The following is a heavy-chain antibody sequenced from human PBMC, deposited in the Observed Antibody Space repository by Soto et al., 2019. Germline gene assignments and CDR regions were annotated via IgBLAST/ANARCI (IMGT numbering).Heavy chain of an antibody. CDR3: ARGYDFWSGYYYYYYYGMDV. V-gene: IGHV4-39*01. CDR2: IYYSGST. J-gene: IGHJ6*02. Sequence: XTLSLACTVSGGSVSSSSYYWGWIRQPPGKGLEWIGSIYYSGSTYYNPSLKSRVTISVDTSKNQFSLKLSSVTAADTAVYYCARGYDFWSGYYYYYYYGMDVWGQGTTVTVS. CDR1: GGSVSSSSYY. D-gene: IGHD3-3*01.